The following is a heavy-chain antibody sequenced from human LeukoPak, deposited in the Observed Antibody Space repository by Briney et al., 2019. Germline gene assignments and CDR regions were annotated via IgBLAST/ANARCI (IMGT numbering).Heavy chain of an antibody. D-gene: IGHD1-26*01. CDR3: ARVLSSGSYSWFDP. J-gene: IGHJ5*02. CDR1: GGTFSSYA. Sequence: SVKVSCMASGGTFSSYAISWVRQAPGQGLEWMGRIITIFGTANYAQKFQGRVTITTDESTSTAYMELSSLRSEDTAVYYCARVLSSGSYSWFDPWGQGTLVTVSS. V-gene: IGHV1-69*05. CDR2: IITIFGTA.